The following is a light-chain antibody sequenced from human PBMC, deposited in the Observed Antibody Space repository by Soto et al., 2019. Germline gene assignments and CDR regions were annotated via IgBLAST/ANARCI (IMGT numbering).Light chain of an antibody. V-gene: IGKV3-15*01. Sequence: IVLTLSPGTLSLSKGERATLSCRASQSVSSTYLAWYQQKPGQAPGLLLYGASTRATSFPARFSGSGSGTDFTLTISSLQSEDFAVYYCQQYNNWPWTFGQGTKVDIK. CDR3: QQYNNWPWT. CDR1: QSVSSTY. J-gene: IGKJ1*01. CDR2: GAS.